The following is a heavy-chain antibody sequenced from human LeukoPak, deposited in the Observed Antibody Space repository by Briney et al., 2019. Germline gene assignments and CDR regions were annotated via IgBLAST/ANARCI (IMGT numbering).Heavy chain of an antibody. Sequence: GGSLRLSCAASGFTFSSYSMNWVRQAPGKGLEWVSSISSSSTYTYYADSVKGRFTISRDNAKNSLYLQMNSLRAEDTAVYYCARSYSSGWYGINGYYMDVWGKGTTVTVSS. V-gene: IGHV3-21*01. CDR3: ARSYSSGWYGINGYYMDV. CDR2: ISSSSTYT. CDR1: GFTFSSYS. J-gene: IGHJ6*03. D-gene: IGHD6-19*01.